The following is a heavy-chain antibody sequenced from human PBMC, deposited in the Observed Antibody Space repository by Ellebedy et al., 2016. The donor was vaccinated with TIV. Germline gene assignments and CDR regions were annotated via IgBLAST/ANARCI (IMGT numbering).Heavy chain of an antibody. CDR3: ARHGVRATIAWFDP. J-gene: IGHJ5*02. D-gene: IGHD3-10*01. CDR1: GYSFTNYW. V-gene: IGHV5-10-1*01. CDR2: IDPSDSQI. Sequence: GESLKISCKASGYSFTNYWITWVRQMPGKGLEWMGKIDPSDSQITYSPSFQGHVTISADTSISTAYLRWSSLRASDTAMYYCARHGVRATIAWFDPWGQGTLVTVSS.